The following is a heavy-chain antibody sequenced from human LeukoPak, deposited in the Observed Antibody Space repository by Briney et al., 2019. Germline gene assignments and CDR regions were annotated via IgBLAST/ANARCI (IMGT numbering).Heavy chain of an antibody. CDR2: IDPSDSEI. V-gene: IGHV5-51*01. Sequence: GESLKISSKASGYSFTSYWIGRARQMPGKSLQWMGIIDPSDSEIRYTPSFQGQVTISVDKSLTTAYLQWNSLKASDTAMYYCARQTAMGRSGDYWGQGTLVTVSS. CDR1: GYSFTSYW. J-gene: IGHJ4*02. CDR3: ARQTAMGRSGDY. D-gene: IGHD5-18*01.